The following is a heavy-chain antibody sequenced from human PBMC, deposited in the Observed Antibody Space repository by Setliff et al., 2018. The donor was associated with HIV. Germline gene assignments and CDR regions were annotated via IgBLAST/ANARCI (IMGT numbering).Heavy chain of an antibody. CDR1: GLTFTNAW. D-gene: IGHD2-21*01. Sequence: GESLRLSCTASGLTFTNAWLTWVRQAPGKGLEWVGRIKRKTDGGTTDYAAPVKGRFTISRDDSKNILYLQMNNLKTEDTAMYYCTTDWGGGGGAPLDPWGQGTLVTVSS. CDR2: IKRKTDGGTT. J-gene: IGHJ5*02. CDR3: TTDWGGGGGAPLDP. V-gene: IGHV3-15*01.